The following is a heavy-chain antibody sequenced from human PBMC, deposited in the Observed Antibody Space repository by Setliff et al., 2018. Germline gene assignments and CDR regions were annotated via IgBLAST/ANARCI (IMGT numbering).Heavy chain of an antibody. CDR2: INPSSGRT. V-gene: IGHV1-46*01. D-gene: IGHD3-22*01. CDR3: ARDVLPYHYEGAFDI. CDR1: GYTFTSHY. Sequence: ASVKVSCKASGYTFTSHYMHWVRQAPGLGLEWMGTINPSSGRTSYAQKFQGRVTMTRDTSTSTVYMDMSSLRSEDTAVYYCARDVLPYHYEGAFDIWGQGTMVPVSS. J-gene: IGHJ3*02.